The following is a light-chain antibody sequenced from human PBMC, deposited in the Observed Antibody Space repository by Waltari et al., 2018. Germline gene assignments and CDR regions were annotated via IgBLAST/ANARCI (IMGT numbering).Light chain of an antibody. J-gene: IGLJ3*02. Sequence: QSVLTQPPSASGTPGQRVTIPCSGSSSNIATNVVHWYQLLPGTAPKLLLYNDNDRPSGVPDRFSGSRSGSSASLAITGLQSEDEADYFCASWDGSLDGWVFGGGTTVTV. CDR1: SSNIATNV. CDR2: NDN. V-gene: IGLV1-44*01. CDR3: ASWDGSLDGWV.